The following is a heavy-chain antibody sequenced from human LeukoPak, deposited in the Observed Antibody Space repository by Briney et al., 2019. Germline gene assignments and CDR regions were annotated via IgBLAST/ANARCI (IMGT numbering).Heavy chain of an antibody. V-gene: IGHV3-30*04. CDR3: ARDWMATSLDY. J-gene: IGHJ4*02. CDR2: ISYDGSNK. D-gene: IGHD5-24*01. Sequence: GGSLRLSCAASGFTFSSYAMHWVRQAPGKGLEWVAVISYDGSNKYYADSVKGRFTISRDNSKNTLYLQMNSLRAEDTAVYYCARDWMATSLDYWGQGTLVTVSS. CDR1: GFTFSSYA.